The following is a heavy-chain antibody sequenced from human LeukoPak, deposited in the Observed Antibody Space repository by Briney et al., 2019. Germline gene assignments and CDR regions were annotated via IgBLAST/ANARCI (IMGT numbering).Heavy chain of an antibody. V-gene: IGHV1-2*02. CDR2: ISPSSGAT. CDR1: GYTFTGYY. D-gene: IGHD6-13*01. CDR3: ARLGGGSSWSNFDF. J-gene: IGHJ4*02. Sequence: GASVKVSCKASGYTFTGYYMHWVRQAPGQGLEWMGWISPSSGATNYAQNFQARVTMTGDTSISTAYMELSSLRSDDTAVYYCARLGGGSSWSNFDFWGQGTLVTVSS.